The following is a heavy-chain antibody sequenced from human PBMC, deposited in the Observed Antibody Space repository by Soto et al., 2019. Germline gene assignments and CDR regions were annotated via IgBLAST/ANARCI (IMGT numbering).Heavy chain of an antibody. Sequence: QVQLVQSGAEVKKPGSSVKVSCKASGGTFSSYAISWVRQAPGQGLEWMGGIMPIFGTANYAQKFQGRVTITADESTSTAYMELSSLRSEDTAVYYCARLVVPAARYYYYGMDVWGQGTTVTVSS. CDR2: IMPIFGTA. CDR1: GGTFSSYA. V-gene: IGHV1-69*01. D-gene: IGHD2-2*01. CDR3: ARLVVPAARYYYYGMDV. J-gene: IGHJ6*02.